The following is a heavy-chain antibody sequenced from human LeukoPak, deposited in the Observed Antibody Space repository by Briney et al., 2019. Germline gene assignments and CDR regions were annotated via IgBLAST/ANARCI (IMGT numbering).Heavy chain of an antibody. CDR2: FYTSGST. Sequence: SQTLSLTCTVSGGSISGGSYSWSWIRQPAGKGLEWIGRFYTSGSTNYNPSLKSRVTISVDTSKNQFSLKLSSVTAADTAVYYCARALWGDYVGFDFWGQGTLVTVSS. CDR3: ARALWGDYVGFDF. J-gene: IGHJ4*02. D-gene: IGHD4-17*01. V-gene: IGHV4-61*02. CDR1: GGSISGGSYS.